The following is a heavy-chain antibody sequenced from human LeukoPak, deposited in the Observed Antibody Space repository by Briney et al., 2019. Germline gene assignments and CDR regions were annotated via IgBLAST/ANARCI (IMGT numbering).Heavy chain of an antibody. J-gene: IGHJ3*02. CDR2: ISAYNGNT. V-gene: IGHV1-18*01. CDR3: ARKGCSSTSCHAFDI. Sequence: ASVEVSCKASGYTFTSYGISWVRQAPGQGLEWMGRISAYNGNTNYAQKLQGRVTMTTDTSTSTAYMELRSLRSDDTAVYYCARKGCSSTSCHAFDIWGQGTMVTVSS. CDR1: GYTFTSYG. D-gene: IGHD2-2*01.